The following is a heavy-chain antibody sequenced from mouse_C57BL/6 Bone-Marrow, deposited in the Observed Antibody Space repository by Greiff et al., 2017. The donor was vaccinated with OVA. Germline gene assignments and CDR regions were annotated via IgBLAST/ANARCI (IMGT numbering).Heavy chain of an antibody. CDR3: TTGNYKNY. V-gene: IGHV14-4*01. CDR1: GFNIKDDY. D-gene: IGHD2-1*01. CDR2: IDPENGDT. Sequence: EVKLMESGAELVRPGASVKLSCTASGFNIKDDYMHWVKQRPEQGLEWIGWIDPENGDTEYASKFQGKATITADTSSNTAYLQLSSLTSEDTAVYYCTTGNYKNYWGQGTTLTVSS. J-gene: IGHJ2*01.